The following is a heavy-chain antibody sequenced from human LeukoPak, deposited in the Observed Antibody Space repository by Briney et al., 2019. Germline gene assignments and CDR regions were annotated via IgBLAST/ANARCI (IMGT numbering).Heavy chain of an antibody. V-gene: IGHV1-3*01. Sequence: ASVKVSCKASGYTFTSYAMHWVRQAPGQRLEWMGWINAGNGNTKYSQKFQGRVTITRDTSASTAYMELSSLRSEDTAVYYCARENCIAARDNPLNYWGQGTLVTVSS. CDR2: INAGNGNT. CDR1: GYTFTSYA. D-gene: IGHD6-6*01. CDR3: ARENCIAARDNPLNY. J-gene: IGHJ4*02.